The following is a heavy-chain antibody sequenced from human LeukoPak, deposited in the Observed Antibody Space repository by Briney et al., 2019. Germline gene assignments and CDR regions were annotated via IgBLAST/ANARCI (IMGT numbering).Heavy chain of an antibody. Sequence: SVKVSCKASGYTFTSYGISWVRQAPGQGLEWMGGIIPIFGTANYAQKFQGRVTITSTSTAYMELSSLRSEDTAVYYCAQVVGARTNWGQGTLVTVSS. CDR2: IIPIFGTA. CDR1: GYTFTSYG. CDR3: AQVVGARTN. J-gene: IGHJ4*02. D-gene: IGHD1-26*01. V-gene: IGHV1-69*13.